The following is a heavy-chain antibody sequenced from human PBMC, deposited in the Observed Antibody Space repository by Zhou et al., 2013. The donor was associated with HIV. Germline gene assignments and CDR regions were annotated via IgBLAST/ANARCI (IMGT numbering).Heavy chain of an antibody. CDR3: ARALSASWIGGGFFYMDV. CDR2: IIPIIGTA. V-gene: IGHV1-69*01. CDR1: GGTFSSDA. D-gene: IGHD2-15*01. Sequence: QVQLLQSGAEVKKPGASVKVSCKASGGTFSSDAINWVRQAPGQGLEWVGGIIPIIGTANYAQKFQGRVTITADESTSTAYMELRSLRFDDTAVYYCARALSASWIGGGFFYMDVWGKGTTVTVS. J-gene: IGHJ6*03.